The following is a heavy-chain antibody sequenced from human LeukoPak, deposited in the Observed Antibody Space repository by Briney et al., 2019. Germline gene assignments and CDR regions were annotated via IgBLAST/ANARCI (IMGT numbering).Heavy chain of an antibody. D-gene: IGHD3-10*01. Sequence: ASVTVSCKASGYTFTCYYMHWVRQAPGQGLEWMGWINPNSGGTNYAQKFQGRVTMTRDTSISTAYMELSRLRSDDTAVYYCARDSEEVFDYWGQGTLVTVSS. CDR3: ARDSEEVFDY. CDR2: INPNSGGT. J-gene: IGHJ4*02. CDR1: GYTFTCYY. V-gene: IGHV1-2*02.